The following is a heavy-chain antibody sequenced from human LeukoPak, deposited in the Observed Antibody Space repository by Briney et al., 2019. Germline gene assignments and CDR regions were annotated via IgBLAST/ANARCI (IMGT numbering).Heavy chain of an antibody. V-gene: IGHV3-74*01. CDR2: INSDGSST. D-gene: IGHD3-10*01. Sequence: GGSLRLSCAASGFTFSSYWMHWVRQAPGKGLVWVSRINSDGSSTSYADSVKGRFTISRDNAKNTPYLQMNSLRAEDTAVYYCAREGITMVRGVITDYYYGMDVWGQGTTVTVSS. CDR1: GFTFSSYW. J-gene: IGHJ6*02. CDR3: AREGITMVRGVITDYYYGMDV.